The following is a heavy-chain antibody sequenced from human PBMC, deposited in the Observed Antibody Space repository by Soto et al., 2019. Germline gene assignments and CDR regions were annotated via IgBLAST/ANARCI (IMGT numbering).Heavy chain of an antibody. D-gene: IGHD3-10*01. V-gene: IGHV4-34*01. J-gene: IGHJ6*02. CDR1: GGSFSGYY. Sequence: PSETLSLTCAVYGGSFSGYYWSWIRQPPGKGLEWIGEINHSGSTNYNPSLKSRVTISVDTSKNQFSLKLSSVTAADTAVYYWARGGMARGVTYYYYYGMDVWGQGTTVTVSS. CDR3: ARGGMARGVTYYYYYGMDV. CDR2: INHSGST.